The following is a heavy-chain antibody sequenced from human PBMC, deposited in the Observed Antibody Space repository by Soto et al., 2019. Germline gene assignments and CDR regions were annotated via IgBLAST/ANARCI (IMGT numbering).Heavy chain of an antibody. CDR1: GFTFSSYA. D-gene: IGHD6-13*01. V-gene: IGHV3-30-3*01. J-gene: IGHJ6*02. Sequence: GGSLRLSCAASGFTFSSYAMHWVRQAPGKGLEWVAVISYDGSNKYYADSVKGRFTISRGNSKNTLYLQMNSLRAEDTAVYYCARDRDSSSWYGTYYYYYYGMDVWGQGTTVTVSS. CDR2: ISYDGSNK. CDR3: ARDRDSSSWYGTYYYYYYGMDV.